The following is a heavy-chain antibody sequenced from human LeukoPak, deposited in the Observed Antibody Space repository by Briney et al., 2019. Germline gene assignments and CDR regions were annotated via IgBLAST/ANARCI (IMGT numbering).Heavy chain of an antibody. D-gene: IGHD3-10*01. CDR3: ASHGGDY. CDR1: GGSFSGYY. J-gene: IGHJ4*02. Sequence: SETLSLTCAVYGGSFSGYYWSWIRQPPGKGLEWIGSIYYSGSTYYNPSLKSRVTISVDTSKNQFSLKLSSVTAADTAVYYCASHGGDYWGQGTLVTVSS. V-gene: IGHV4-34*01. CDR2: IYYSGST.